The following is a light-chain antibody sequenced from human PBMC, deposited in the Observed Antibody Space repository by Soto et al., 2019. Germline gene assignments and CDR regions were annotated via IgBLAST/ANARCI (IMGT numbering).Light chain of an antibody. CDR3: SSYISSSTLV. J-gene: IGLJ1*01. V-gene: IGLV2-14*01. Sequence: SVLTQPASVSGPPGQSITISCTGTSSDVGAYNYVSWYQQHPGKAPKLVIYEVSNRPSGVSNRFSGSKSGNTASLTISGLQAEDEADYYCSSYISSSTLVFGTGTKVTV. CDR1: SSDVGAYNY. CDR2: EVS.